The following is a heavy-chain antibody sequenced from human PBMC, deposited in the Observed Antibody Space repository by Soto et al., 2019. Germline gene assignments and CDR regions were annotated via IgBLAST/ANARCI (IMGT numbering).Heavy chain of an antibody. CDR1: GFTFSSYS. Sequence: GGSLRLSCAASGFTFSSYSMNWVRQAPGKGLEWVSYISSSSSTIYYADSVKGRFTISRDNAKNSLYLQMNSLRAEDTAVYYCARDRNRYDFWSGYYRRYYYYGMDVWGQGTTVTVSS. J-gene: IGHJ6*02. CDR2: ISSSSSTI. CDR3: ARDRNRYDFWSGYYRRYYYYGMDV. D-gene: IGHD3-3*01. V-gene: IGHV3-48*01.